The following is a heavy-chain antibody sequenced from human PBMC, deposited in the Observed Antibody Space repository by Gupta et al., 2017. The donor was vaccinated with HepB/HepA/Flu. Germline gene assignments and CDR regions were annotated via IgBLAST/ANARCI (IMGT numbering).Heavy chain of an antibody. V-gene: IGHV4-4*07. CDR3: ARVRGYFDGSGPETNWFDP. Sequence: QVQLQESGPGLVKPSETLSLTCTVSGVSISDYYWSWIRQPAGKGLEWIGHIYISGSTNYNPSLKSRLTMSVDTSKNQFSLKLSSVTAAETAVYYGARVRGYFDGSGPETNWFDPWGQGTLVTVSS. J-gene: IGHJ5*02. D-gene: IGHD3-22*01. CDR1: GVSISDYY. CDR2: IYISGST.